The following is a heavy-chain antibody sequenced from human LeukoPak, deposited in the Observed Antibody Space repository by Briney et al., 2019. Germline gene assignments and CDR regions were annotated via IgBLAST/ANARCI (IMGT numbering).Heavy chain of an antibody. Sequence: GGSLRLSCAASGFTFSSYAMNWVRQAPGKGLEWVSAISDSGGYTYYADSVKGRFTISRDNSKNTLYLQMNSLRAEDTAMYYCAKEIFRSNDYWGQGTLVTVSS. CDR1: GFTFSSYA. J-gene: IGHJ4*02. CDR2: ISDSGGYT. V-gene: IGHV3-23*01. CDR3: AKEIFRSNDY. D-gene: IGHD3-3*01.